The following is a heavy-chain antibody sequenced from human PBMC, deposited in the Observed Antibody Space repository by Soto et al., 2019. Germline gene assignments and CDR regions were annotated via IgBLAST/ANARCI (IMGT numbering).Heavy chain of an antibody. V-gene: IGHV4-4*02. D-gene: IGHD6-13*01. J-gene: IGHJ5*02. Sequence: SETLSLTCAVSGGSISSSNWWSWVRQPPGKGLEWIGEIYHSGSTNYNPSLKSRVTISVDKSKNQFSLKPSSVTAADTAVYYCARDWSSSLTGWFDPWGQGTLVTVSS. CDR3: ARDWSSSLTGWFDP. CDR2: IYHSGST. CDR1: GGSISSSNW.